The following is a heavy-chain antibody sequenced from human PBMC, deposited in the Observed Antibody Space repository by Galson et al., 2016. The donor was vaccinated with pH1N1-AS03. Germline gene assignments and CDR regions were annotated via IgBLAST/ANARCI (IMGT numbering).Heavy chain of an antibody. CDR2: IDPRDSDA. D-gene: IGHD2-21*01. Sequence: QSGAEVKKPGESLKISCKASGYDFINYWIGWVRQMPGTGLEWMGVIDPRDSDARYSSSFQGQVTISSDKSITTAHLQWGSLKASDTGMYFCARHRQSETYSEPFDIWGQGTMVTVSS. CDR1: GYDFINYW. CDR3: ARHRQSETYSEPFDI. J-gene: IGHJ3*02. V-gene: IGHV5-51*01.